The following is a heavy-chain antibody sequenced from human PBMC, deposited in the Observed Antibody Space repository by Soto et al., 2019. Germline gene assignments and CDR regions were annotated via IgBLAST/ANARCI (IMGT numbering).Heavy chain of an antibody. V-gene: IGHV4-30-4*01. CDR3: ARGRLVVPAL. CDR1: GGSINSGDNY. Sequence: QVQLQESGPGLVKPSETLSLTCTVSGGSINSGDNYWSWIRQPPGKGLEWIGYVYSSGSTYYQPSLKSRVVMSLDTSKNQVSLNLTSVTAADTAVYYCARGRLVVPALWGQGTLVTVSS. D-gene: IGHD2-15*01. CDR2: VYSSGST. J-gene: IGHJ4*02.